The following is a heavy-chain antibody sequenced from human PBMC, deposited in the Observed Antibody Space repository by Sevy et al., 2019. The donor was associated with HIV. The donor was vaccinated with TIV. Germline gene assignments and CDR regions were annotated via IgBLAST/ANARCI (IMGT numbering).Heavy chain of an antibody. J-gene: IGHJ4*02. D-gene: IGHD2-8*01. CDR1: GFTFSDYS. V-gene: IGHV3-21*01. Sequence: GGSLRLSCAASGFTFSDYSMSWVRQAPGKGLEWVSSITSSSSYIYYADSVKGRFTISRDNAKSSLYLQMSSLRAEDTAVYYCAREGCTKPHDYWGQGTLVTVSS. CDR2: ITSSSSYI. CDR3: AREGCTKPHDY.